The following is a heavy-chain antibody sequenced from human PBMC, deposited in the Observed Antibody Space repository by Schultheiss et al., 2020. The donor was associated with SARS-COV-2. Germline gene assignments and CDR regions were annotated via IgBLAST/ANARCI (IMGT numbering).Heavy chain of an antibody. CDR2: ISYDGSNK. CDR3: AKGRIDYDFWSGYVLPYYFDY. V-gene: IGHV3-30*18. Sequence: GGSLRLSCAASGFTFSSYGMHWVRQAPGKGLEWVAVISYDGSNKYYADSVKGRFTISRDNSKNTLYLQMNSLRAEDTAVYYCAKGRIDYDFWSGYVLPYYFDYWGQGTLVTVSS. D-gene: IGHD3-3*01. J-gene: IGHJ4*02. CDR1: GFTFSSYG.